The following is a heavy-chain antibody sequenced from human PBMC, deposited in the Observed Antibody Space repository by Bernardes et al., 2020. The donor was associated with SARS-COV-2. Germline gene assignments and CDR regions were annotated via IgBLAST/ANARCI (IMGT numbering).Heavy chain of an antibody. CDR2: INPNSGGT. Sequence: ASVKVSCKASGYTFTGYYMHWVRQAPGQGLEWMGWINPNSGGTNYAQKFQGRVTMTRDTSISTAYMELSRLRSDDTAVYYCARDSLAAAAYYFDYWGQGTLVTVSS. CDR1: GYTFTGYY. V-gene: IGHV1-2*02. CDR3: ARDSLAAAAYYFDY. D-gene: IGHD6-13*01. J-gene: IGHJ4*02.